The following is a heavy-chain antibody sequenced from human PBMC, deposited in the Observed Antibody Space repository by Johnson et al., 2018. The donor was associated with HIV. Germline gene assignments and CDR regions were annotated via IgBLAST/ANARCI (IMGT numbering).Heavy chain of an antibody. CDR3: ARDGKYSSIGPDAFDV. V-gene: IGHV3-30*14. J-gene: IGHJ3*01. D-gene: IGHD6-13*01. CDR2: ISDDGTNK. Sequence: QVQLVESGGGLVQPGGSLRLSCAASGFIFSSYAVHWVRQAPGKGLEWVAVISDDGTNKFYADPVKGRFTLSRAHSENTLYLQMNSLSPEDTAVYFCARDGKYSSIGPDAFDVWGQGTMVAVSS. CDR1: GFIFSSYA.